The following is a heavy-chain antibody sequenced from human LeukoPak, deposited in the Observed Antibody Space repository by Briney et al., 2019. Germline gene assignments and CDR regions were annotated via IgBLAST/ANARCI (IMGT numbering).Heavy chain of an antibody. V-gene: IGHV4-34*01. D-gene: IGHD5-18*01. CDR3: ARVDTSLVPDAFDI. CDR2: INHSGST. Sequence: SSETLSLTCAVYGGSFSGYYWSWIRQPPGKGLEWIGEINHSGSTNYNPSLKSRVSISADTSKNEFSLKLRSVTAADTAVYFCARVDTSLVPDAFDIWAKGQWSPSLQ. CDR1: GGSFSGYY. J-gene: IGHJ3*02.